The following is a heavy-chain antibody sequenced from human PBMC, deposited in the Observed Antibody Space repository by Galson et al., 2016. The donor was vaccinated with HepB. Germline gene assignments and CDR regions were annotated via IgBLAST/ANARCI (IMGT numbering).Heavy chain of an antibody. V-gene: IGHV3-30-3*01. Sequence: SLRLSCAASGITFSSYAMHWVRQAPGKGLEWVAVISYDGSNKYYADSVKGRFTISRDNSKNKLYLQMNSLRAEDTAVYYCARGPLTVNTYCCWFDPWGQGTLVTVSS. CDR2: ISYDGSNK. CDR3: ARGPLTVNTYCCWFDP. D-gene: IGHD4-17*01. CDR1: GITFSSYA. J-gene: IGHJ5*02.